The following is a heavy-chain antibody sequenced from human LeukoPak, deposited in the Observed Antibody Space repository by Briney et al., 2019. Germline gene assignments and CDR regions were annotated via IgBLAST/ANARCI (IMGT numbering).Heavy chain of an antibody. CDR3: AREGYASNWYPD. D-gene: IGHD6-13*01. CDR1: GGSISSSY. J-gene: IGHJ4*02. CDR2: IYYSGTT. Sequence: PSETLSLTCTVSGGSISSSYWAWIRQPPGKGLEWIGYIYYSGTTNYNPSLKSRVTISVDTSKNQFSLKPRSVTAADTAMYYCAREGYASNWYPDWGQGTLVTVSS. V-gene: IGHV4-59*01.